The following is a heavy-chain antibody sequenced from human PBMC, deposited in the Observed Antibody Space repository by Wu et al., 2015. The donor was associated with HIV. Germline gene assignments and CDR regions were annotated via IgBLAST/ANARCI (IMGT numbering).Heavy chain of an antibody. Sequence: QVQLAQSGPEVKKPGASVIVSCKASGYTFTRHGVSWVRQAPGQGLEWMGWISAYNGDTYSAQKLQGRVTMTTDTSTSTAYMELRSLRSDDTAVYYCVRDQQWPTKYYHYYGMDVWAKDHGHRLL. V-gene: IGHV1-18*01. J-gene: IGHJ6*04. CDR3: VRDQQWPTKYYHYYGMDV. CDR1: GYTFTRHG. D-gene: IGHD6-19*01. CDR2: ISAYNGDT.